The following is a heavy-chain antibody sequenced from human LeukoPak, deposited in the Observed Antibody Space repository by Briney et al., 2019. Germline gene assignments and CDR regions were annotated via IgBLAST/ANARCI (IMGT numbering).Heavy chain of an antibody. CDR1: GITFTSYY. CDR3: ALIAPSHT. V-gene: IGHV1-46*01. Sequence: ASVKVSCKASGITFTSYYIHWVRQAPGRGLEWMGKINPSGTITTYAPKYQGRVTVTKDTSTNTVYMELSSLRSDDTAVYYCALIAPSHTWGQGTLVTVSS. D-gene: IGHD6-13*01. CDR2: INPSGTIT. J-gene: IGHJ5*02.